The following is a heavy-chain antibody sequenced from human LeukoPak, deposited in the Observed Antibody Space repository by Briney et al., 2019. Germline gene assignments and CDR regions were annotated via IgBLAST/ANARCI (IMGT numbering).Heavy chain of an antibody. CDR3: ARGPSGDSSGYYFDY. CDR1: GYTFTGYY. D-gene: IGHD3-22*01. Sequence: ASVKVSCKASGYTFTGYYMHWVRQAPGQGLEWMGWINPNSGNTGYAQKFQGRVTMTRNTSISTAYMELSSLRSEDTAVYYCARGPSGDSSGYYFDYWGQGTLVTVSS. CDR2: INPNSGNT. V-gene: IGHV1-8*02. J-gene: IGHJ4*02.